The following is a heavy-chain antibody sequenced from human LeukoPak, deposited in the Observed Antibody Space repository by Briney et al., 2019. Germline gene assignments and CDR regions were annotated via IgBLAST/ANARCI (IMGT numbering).Heavy chain of an antibody. CDR3: ARGPASDTAMGVC. D-gene: IGHD5-18*01. J-gene: IGHJ4*02. V-gene: IGHV1-2*02. CDR1: GYTFTGYY. Sequence: ASVKVSCKASGYTFTGYYMHWVRQAPGQGLEWMGWINPNSGGTNYAQKFQGRVTMTRDTSISTAYMELSRVRSDDTAVYYCARGPASDTAMGVCWGQGTLVTVSS. CDR2: INPNSGGT.